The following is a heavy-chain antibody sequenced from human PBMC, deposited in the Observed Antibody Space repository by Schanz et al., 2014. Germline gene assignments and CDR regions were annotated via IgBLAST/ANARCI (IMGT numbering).Heavy chain of an antibody. CDR1: GFTFSTTG. Sequence: VQLVESGGGLVQPGGSLRLSCAASGFTFSTTGMHWVRQAPGKGLVWVTYIRYDGINKYYADSVKGRFTVSRDNAKSPLLLQMDSLRPEDTAIYYCAKEWSPSFWGQGTLVTVSS. CDR3: AKEWSPSF. CDR2: IRYDGINK. D-gene: IGHD1-26*01. V-gene: IGHV3-30*02. J-gene: IGHJ4*02.